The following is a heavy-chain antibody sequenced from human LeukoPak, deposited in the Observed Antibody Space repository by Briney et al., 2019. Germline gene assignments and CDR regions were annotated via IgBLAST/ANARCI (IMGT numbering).Heavy chain of an antibody. CDR3: ARDPSGSYSRFDY. CDR1: GYFISSGYY. V-gene: IGHV4-38-2*02. J-gene: IGHJ4*02. Sequence: SETLSLTCTVSGYFISSGYYWGWIRQPPGKGLEWIASIYHSGSTNYNPSLKSRVTISVDKSKNQFSLKLSSVTAADTAVYYCARDPSGSYSRFDYWGQGTLVTVSS. CDR2: IYHSGST. D-gene: IGHD1-26*01.